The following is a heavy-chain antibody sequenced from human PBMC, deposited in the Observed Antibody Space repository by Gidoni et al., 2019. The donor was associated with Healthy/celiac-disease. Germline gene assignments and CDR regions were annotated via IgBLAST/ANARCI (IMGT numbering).Heavy chain of an antibody. V-gene: IGHV6-1*01. Sequence: QVQLQQSGPGLVKPSQTLSLTCAISGDSVSSNSAAWNWIRQSPSRGLEWLGRTYYRSKWYNDYAVSVKSRITINPDTSKNQFSLQLNSVTPEDTAVYYCARALAGGWYQYYYYYGMDVWGQGTTVTVSS. CDR1: GDSVSSNSAA. D-gene: IGHD6-19*01. CDR2: TYYRSKWYN. CDR3: ARALAGGWYQYYYYYGMDV. J-gene: IGHJ6*02.